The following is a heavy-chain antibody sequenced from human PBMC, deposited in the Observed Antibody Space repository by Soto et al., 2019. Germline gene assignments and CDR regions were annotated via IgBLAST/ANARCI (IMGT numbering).Heavy chain of an antibody. V-gene: IGHV3-64*01. CDR2: ISSNGVGT. CDR3: ARRARPDFYYMAV. Sequence: EVQLAESGGGLAQPGGSLRLSCAASGFTLSGYAMDWVRQAPGKGLEYVSGISSNGVGTSHANSVQGRFTISRDNSKNTVYLQMGSLRPEDLAVYYCARRARPDFYYMAVWGNGTTVTVSS. J-gene: IGHJ6*03. D-gene: IGHD6-6*01. CDR1: GFTLSGYA.